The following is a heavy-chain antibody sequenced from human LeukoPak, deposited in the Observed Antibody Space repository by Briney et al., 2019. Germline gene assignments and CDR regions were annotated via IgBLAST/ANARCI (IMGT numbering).Heavy chain of an antibody. J-gene: IGHJ4*02. Sequence: PSETLSLTCAVYGGSFSGYYWSWIRQPPGKGLEWIGEINHSGSTNYNPSLKSRVTISVDTSKNQFSLKLSSVTAADTAVYYCARVDYDFWSGYYRRPQFDYWGQGTLVTVAS. CDR3: ARVDYDFWSGYYRRPQFDY. CDR2: INHSGST. V-gene: IGHV4-34*01. CDR1: GGSFSGYY. D-gene: IGHD3-3*01.